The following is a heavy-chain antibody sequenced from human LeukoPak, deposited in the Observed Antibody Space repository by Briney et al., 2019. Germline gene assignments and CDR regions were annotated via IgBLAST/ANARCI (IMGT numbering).Heavy chain of an antibody. D-gene: IGHD1-1*01. V-gene: IGHV4-59*01. J-gene: IGHJ4*02. CDR1: GGSFSGYY. Sequence: SETLSLTCAVYGGSFSGYYWSWIRQPPGKGLEWIAYIYYSGRTNYNPSLKSRVTISVDTSKNQFSLKLSSVTAADTAVYYCARTLDDGTLDYWGQGTLVTVSS. CDR3: ARTLDDGTLDY. CDR2: IYYSGRT.